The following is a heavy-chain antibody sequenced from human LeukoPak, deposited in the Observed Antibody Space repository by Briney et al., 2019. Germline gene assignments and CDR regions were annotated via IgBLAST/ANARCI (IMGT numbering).Heavy chain of an antibody. CDR1: GGTFSSYA. CDR2: IIPIFGTA. J-gene: IGHJ6*02. Sequence: SVKVSCKASGGTFSSYAISWVRQAPGQGLEWMGGIIPIFGTANYAQKFQGRVTITADESTSTAYMELSSLRSGDTAVYYCARPLVDRYSGSIDGDYYYGMDVWGQGTTVTVSS. CDR3: ARPLVDRYSGSIDGDYYYGMDV. D-gene: IGHD1-26*01. V-gene: IGHV1-69*13.